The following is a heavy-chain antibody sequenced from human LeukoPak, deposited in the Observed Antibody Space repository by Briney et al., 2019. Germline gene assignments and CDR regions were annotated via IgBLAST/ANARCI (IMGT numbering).Heavy chain of an antibody. CDR3: ARRITMVRGVTPPLNWFDH. J-gene: IGHJ5*02. Sequence: ASVNVSFKASGYTFTIYGISWVRQAPGQGREWMGWISAYNGNTNYTQKLQGRVTITTDTYTSTAYMELRSLRSDDTAVYYCARRITMVRGVTPPLNWFDHWGQGTLVTVSS. V-gene: IGHV1-18*01. CDR1: GYTFTIYG. D-gene: IGHD3-10*01. CDR2: ISAYNGNT.